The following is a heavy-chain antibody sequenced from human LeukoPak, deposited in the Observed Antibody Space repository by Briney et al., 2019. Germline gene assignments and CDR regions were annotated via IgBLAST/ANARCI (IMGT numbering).Heavy chain of an antibody. V-gene: IGHV3-64D*06. Sequence: GGSLRLSCAASGFSFSSYTMNWVRQAPGKGLEYVSAISSHGGSTYYADSVKGRFIISRDNSKNTLYLQTSSLRAEDTAVYYCAIAASGTLADYWGQGTLVTVSS. CDR1: GFSFSSYT. J-gene: IGHJ4*02. D-gene: IGHD6-13*01. CDR3: AIAASGTLADY. CDR2: ISSHGGST.